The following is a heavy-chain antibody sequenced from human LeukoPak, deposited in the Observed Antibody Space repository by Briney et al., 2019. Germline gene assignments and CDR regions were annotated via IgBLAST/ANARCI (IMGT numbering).Heavy chain of an antibody. CDR3: AKFDYDILTAYSEFDY. CDR1: GFTFSNYA. D-gene: IGHD3-9*01. CDR2: IRGSGDST. V-gene: IGHV3-23*01. J-gene: IGHJ4*02. Sequence: GGSLRLSCAVSGFTFSNYAMSWVRQAPGKGLEWVSTIRGSGDSTYYADSAKGRFTISRDNSKNTLYLQMNSLRAEDTAVYYCAKFDYDILTAYSEFDYWGQGTLVTVSS.